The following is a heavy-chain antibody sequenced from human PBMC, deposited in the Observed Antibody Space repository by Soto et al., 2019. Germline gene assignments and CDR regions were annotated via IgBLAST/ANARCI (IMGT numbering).Heavy chain of an antibody. D-gene: IGHD5-12*01. Sequence: QITVKESGLTLVKPTETLTLTCTFSGFSLSSIGMGVGWIRQPPGKALEWLALIYWDDDKRYSPSLSSRLTITKEHYKNQVDLKMTNMDPVDTATYYCERLTRGVYDLDRLWEKFDYWGQGTLVTVSS. J-gene: IGHJ4*02. CDR1: GFSLSSIGMG. CDR3: ERLTRGVYDLDRLWEKFDY. CDR2: IYWDDDK. V-gene: IGHV2-5*02.